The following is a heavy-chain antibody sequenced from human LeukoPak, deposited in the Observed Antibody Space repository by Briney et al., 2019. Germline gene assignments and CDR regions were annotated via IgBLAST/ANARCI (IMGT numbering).Heavy chain of an antibody. CDR2: ISGSGGST. Sequence: GGSLRLSCAASGFTFSSYAMSWVRQAPGKGLEWVSAISGSGGSTYYADSVKGRFTISRDNSKNTLYLQMNSLRAEDTAVYYCAKSRSPGPGAIGWFDPWGQGTLVTVSS. V-gene: IGHV3-23*01. D-gene: IGHD2-2*01. CDR3: AKSRSPGPGAIGWFDP. CDR1: GFTFSSYA. J-gene: IGHJ5*02.